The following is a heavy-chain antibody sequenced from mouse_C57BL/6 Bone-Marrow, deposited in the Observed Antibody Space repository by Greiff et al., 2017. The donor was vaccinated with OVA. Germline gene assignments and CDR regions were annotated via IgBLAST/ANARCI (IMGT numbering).Heavy chain of an antibody. V-gene: IGHV1-61*01. D-gene: IGHD1-1*01. CDR1: GYTFTSYW. J-gene: IGHJ3*01. CDR2: IYPSDSET. Sequence: QVQLKQPGAELVRPGSSVKLSCKASGYTFTSYWMDWVKQRPGQGLEWIGNIYPSDSETHYNQKFKDKATLTVDKSSSTAYMQLSSLTSEDSAVYYGARGGAITTVAPFAYWGQGTLVTVSA. CDR3: ARGGAITTVAPFAY.